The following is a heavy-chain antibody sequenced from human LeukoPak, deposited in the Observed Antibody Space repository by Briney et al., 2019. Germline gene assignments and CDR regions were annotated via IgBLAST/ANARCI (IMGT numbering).Heavy chain of an antibody. J-gene: IGHJ4*02. D-gene: IGHD3-22*01. Sequence: GGALRLSCASFGFTFSTYGIHWVGQAPGKGLEGGAFIRHDGSNKYYADFVQGRFTISRDNSKNTVHLQMNSLRAEDTAVYYCAKDGAYYLYYFDYWGQGTLVTVSS. CDR1: GFTFSTYG. CDR3: AKDGAYYLYYFDY. V-gene: IGHV3-30*02. CDR2: IRHDGSNK.